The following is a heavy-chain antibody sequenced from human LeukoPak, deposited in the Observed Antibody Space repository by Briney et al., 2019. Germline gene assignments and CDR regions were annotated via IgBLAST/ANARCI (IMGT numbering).Heavy chain of an antibody. J-gene: IGHJ4*02. CDR1: GYTFTRND. CDR3: ARAISDSTGYYAYYFDS. Sequence: ASVKVSCKASGYTFTRNDINWVRQATGQGLEWMGWMNPNSGNSGYAQKFQGRVTITRDNSISTAYMELNSLTSEDTAVYYCARAISDSTGYYAYYFDSWGQGTLVTVSS. V-gene: IGHV1-8*03. D-gene: IGHD3-22*01. CDR2: MNPNSGNS.